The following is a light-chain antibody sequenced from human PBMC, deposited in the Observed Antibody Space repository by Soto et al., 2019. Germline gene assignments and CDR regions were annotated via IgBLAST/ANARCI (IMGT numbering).Light chain of an antibody. V-gene: IGKV3-15*01. CDR3: QQYNNWPPIT. CDR1: QSVSSN. J-gene: IGKJ5*01. CDR2: GAS. Sequence: EVVMTQSPATLSVSPGERATLSCRASQSVSSNLAWYQQKPGQAPRLLIRGASTRATGIPARFSGSGSGTEFSLTISSLQSEDFAVYYCQQYNNWPPITFGQGTRLEIK.